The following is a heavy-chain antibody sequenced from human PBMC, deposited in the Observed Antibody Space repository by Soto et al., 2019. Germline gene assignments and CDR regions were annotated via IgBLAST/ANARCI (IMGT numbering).Heavy chain of an antibody. CDR3: ARDRLAVAGLLDY. CDR2: IYYSGST. CDR1: GGSISSGGYC. J-gene: IGHJ4*02. V-gene: IGHV4-31*03. Sequence: QVQLQESGPGLVKPSQTLSLTCTVSGGSISSGGYCWSWIRQHPGKGLEWIGYIYYSGSTYYNPSLKSRVTISVDTSKNQFSLKLSSVTAADTAVYYCARDRLAVAGLLDYWGQGTLVTVSS. D-gene: IGHD6-19*01.